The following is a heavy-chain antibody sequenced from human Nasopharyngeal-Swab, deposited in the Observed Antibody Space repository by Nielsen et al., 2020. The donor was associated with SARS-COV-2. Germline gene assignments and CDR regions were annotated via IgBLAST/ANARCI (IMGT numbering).Heavy chain of an antibody. Sequence: SETLSLTCAVYGGSFSGYYWSWIRQPPGKGLEWIGEINHSGSTNYNPSLKSRVTISVDTSKNQFSLKLSSVTAADTAVYYCARSSFWSGSYYFDYWGQGTLVTVSS. CDR3: ARSSFWSGSYYFDY. V-gene: IGHV4-34*01. CDR1: GGSFSGYY. D-gene: IGHD3-3*01. J-gene: IGHJ4*02. CDR2: INHSGST.